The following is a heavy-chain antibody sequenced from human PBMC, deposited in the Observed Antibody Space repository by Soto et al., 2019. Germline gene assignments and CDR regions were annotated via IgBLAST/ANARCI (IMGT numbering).Heavy chain of an antibody. J-gene: IGHJ4*02. Sequence: LRLSCAASGFTFSKYAMYWVRQAPGRGPEWVAVVSFDGNNRFHADSVRGRFTISRDNSKSTLFLQMDSLRVEDTAVYYCVKSFFYDSSGYHYGLLDQWGQGALVTVSS. CDR3: VKSFFYDSSGYHYGLLDQ. CDR2: VSFDGNNR. V-gene: IGHV3-30*18. CDR1: GFTFSKYA. D-gene: IGHD3-22*01.